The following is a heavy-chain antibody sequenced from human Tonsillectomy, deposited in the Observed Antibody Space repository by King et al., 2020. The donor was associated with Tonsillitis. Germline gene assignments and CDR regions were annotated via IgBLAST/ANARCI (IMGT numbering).Heavy chain of an antibody. J-gene: IGHJ6*02. Sequence: QLVQSGAEVKKPGSSVKVSCKASGGTFSSYAISWVRQAPGQGLEWMGRIIPILGIANYAQKFQGRVTITADKSTSTAYMELSSLRSEDTAVYYCARVSSQWLAPHHYYYYGMDVWGQGTTVTVSS. V-gene: IGHV1-69*04. CDR3: ARVSSQWLAPHHYYYYGMDV. D-gene: IGHD6-19*01. CDR2: IIPILGIA. CDR1: GGTFSSYA.